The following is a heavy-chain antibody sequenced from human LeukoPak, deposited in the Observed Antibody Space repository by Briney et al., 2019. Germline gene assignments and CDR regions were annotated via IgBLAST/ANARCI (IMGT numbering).Heavy chain of an antibody. J-gene: IGHJ4*02. V-gene: IGHV3-48*04. Sequence: GGSLRLSCAASGFTFSGYSMNWVRQASGKGLEWVSYISSSGSTIYYADSVKGRFTISRDNAKNSLYLQMNSLRAEDTAVYYCARSFSGYYFDYWGQGTLVTVSS. CDR2: ISSSGSTI. CDR3: ARSFSGYYFDY. CDR1: GFTFSGYS. D-gene: IGHD3-22*01.